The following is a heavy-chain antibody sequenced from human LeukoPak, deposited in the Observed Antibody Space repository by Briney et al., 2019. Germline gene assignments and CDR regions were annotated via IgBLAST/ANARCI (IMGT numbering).Heavy chain of an antibody. V-gene: IGHV4-34*01. CDR2: INHSGNT. J-gene: IGHJ4*02. CDR3: ASDGYYYDSSGYYQPLGY. Sequence: ASETLSLTCVVYGGSFSGYYWSWIRQPPGKGLEWIGEINHSGNTNYNPSLKSRVTISVDTSKNQFSLKLSSVTAADTAVYYCASDGYYYDSSGYYQPLGYWGQGTLVTVSS. CDR1: GGSFSGYY. D-gene: IGHD3-22*01.